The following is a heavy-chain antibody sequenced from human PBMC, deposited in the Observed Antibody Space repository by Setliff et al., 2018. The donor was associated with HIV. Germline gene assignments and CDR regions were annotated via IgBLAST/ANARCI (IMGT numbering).Heavy chain of an antibody. V-gene: IGHV4-31*03. CDR1: GRSISSGGFY. CDR3: ARLTYYYDTSGPAAAFDI. D-gene: IGHD3-22*01. J-gene: IGHJ3*02. CDR2: IYNSGST. Sequence: PAETLSLTCNVSGRSISSGGFYWNWIRQHQGKGLEWIGYIYNSGSTYYSPSLQSRLTISVDTSKNQLSLKLTSVTAADTAVYYCARLTYYYDTSGPAAAFDIWGQGTMVTVSS.